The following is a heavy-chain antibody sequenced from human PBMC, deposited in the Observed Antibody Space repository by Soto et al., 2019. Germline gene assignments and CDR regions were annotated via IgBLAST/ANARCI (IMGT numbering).Heavy chain of an antibody. D-gene: IGHD6-13*01. CDR3: ARHEPYSSSWSSTHFDY. CDR2: IDPSDSYT. V-gene: IGHV5-10-1*01. CDR1: GYSFTSYW. Sequence: GESLKISCKGSGYSFTSYWISWVRQMPGKGLEWMGRIDPSDSYTNYSPSFQGHVTISADKSISTAYLQWSSLKASDTAMYYCARHEPYSSSWSSTHFDYRGQRTPVTVSS. J-gene: IGHJ4*01.